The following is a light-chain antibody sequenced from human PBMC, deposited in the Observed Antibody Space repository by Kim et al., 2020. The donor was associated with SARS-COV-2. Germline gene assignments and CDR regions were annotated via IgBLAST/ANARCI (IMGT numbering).Light chain of an antibody. CDR3: QQANSFPWT. V-gene: IGKV1-12*01. CDR1: QAISNW. Sequence: DIQMTQSPSSVSASVGDRVTITCRASQAISNWLAWYQQKPGIAPKLLIYATSSLQTGVPSRFSGSGSGTDFTLTISSLQPEDFATYYCQQANSFPWTFGQGTKVDIK. CDR2: ATS. J-gene: IGKJ1*01.